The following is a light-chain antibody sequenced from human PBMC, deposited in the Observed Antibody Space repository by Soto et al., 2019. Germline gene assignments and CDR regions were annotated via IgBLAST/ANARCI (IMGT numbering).Light chain of an antibody. CDR2: GIS. J-gene: IGKJ1*01. V-gene: IGKV3-15*01. CDR1: QSVGTS. CDR3: QQYYLWPPWT. Sequence: EIVLTQSPATLSVSPGEGATLSCRASQSVGTSLAWYQQRPGQPPRLLIHGISTRATGTPLRFSGGGSGTEFTLNISSLQSDDFAVYYCQQYYLWPPWTFGQGTTVELK.